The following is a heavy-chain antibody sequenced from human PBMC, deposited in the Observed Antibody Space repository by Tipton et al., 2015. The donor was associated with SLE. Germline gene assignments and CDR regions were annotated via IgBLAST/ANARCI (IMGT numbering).Heavy chain of an antibody. CDR2: VYPRDSDI. CDR3: ARRFKSDSSDYYYMDV. CDR1: GYTFTNYW. J-gene: IGHJ6*03. V-gene: IGHV5-51*01. D-gene: IGHD3-10*01. Sequence: QLVQSGTEVKKPGESLKISCTGSGYTFTNYWIAWVRQMPGKGLEWMGMVYPRDSDIRYSPSFQGQVTLSADESISTAYLQWNSLRASDTGLYYCARRFKSDSSDYYYMDVWGKGTTVTVSS.